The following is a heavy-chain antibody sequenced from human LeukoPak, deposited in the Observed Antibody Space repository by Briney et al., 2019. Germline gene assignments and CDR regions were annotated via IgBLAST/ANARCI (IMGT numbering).Heavy chain of an antibody. J-gene: IGHJ6*03. CDR3: ARSSSYFYMDV. Sequence: GASVKVSCKASGYTFTDYYMHWVRQAPGQGLEWMGWINPNSGGTKYAQKFQGRVTMTRDTSISTAYMELSRLRSDDTAVYNCARSSSYFYMDVWGKGTTVTVSS. V-gene: IGHV1-2*02. CDR2: INPNSGGT. CDR1: GYTFTDYY.